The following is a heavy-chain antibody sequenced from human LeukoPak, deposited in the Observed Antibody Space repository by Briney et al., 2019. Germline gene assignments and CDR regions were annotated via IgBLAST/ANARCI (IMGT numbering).Heavy chain of an antibody. Sequence: PSETLSLTCTVSGGSISSYCWSWIRQPPGKGLEWIGYIFYSGSTNYNPSLKSRVTISVDTSKNQFSLKLSSVTAADTAVYYCARGQVAAAGTRYFDYWGQGTLVTVSS. CDR1: GGSISSYC. CDR3: ARGQVAAAGTRYFDY. CDR2: IFYSGST. V-gene: IGHV4-59*12. D-gene: IGHD6-13*01. J-gene: IGHJ4*02.